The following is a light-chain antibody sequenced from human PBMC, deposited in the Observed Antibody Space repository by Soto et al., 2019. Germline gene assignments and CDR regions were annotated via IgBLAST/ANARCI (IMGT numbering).Light chain of an antibody. CDR3: QPYYSTPYT. V-gene: IGKV4-1*01. CDR2: WAS. CDR1: QSVLYSSNNKNY. Sequence: DIVMTQSPDSLAVSLGERATINCKSSQSVLYSSNNKNYLAWYQQKPGQPPKLLIYWASTRESGIPDRFSGSGSGPDFTLTISSLHSEDVAVYYCQPYYSTPYTFGQGTKLEIK. J-gene: IGKJ2*01.